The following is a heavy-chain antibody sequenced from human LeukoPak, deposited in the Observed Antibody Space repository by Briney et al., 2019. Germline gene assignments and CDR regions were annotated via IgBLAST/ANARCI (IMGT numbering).Heavy chain of an antibody. CDR1: GGTFSSYT. J-gene: IGHJ4*02. Sequence: SVKVSCKASGGTFSSYTISWVRQAPGQGLEWMGRIIPILGIANYALKFQGRVTITADKSTSTAYMELSSLRSEDTAVHYCASFIVVVPAAIIWGQGTLVTVSS. D-gene: IGHD2-2*02. V-gene: IGHV1-69*02. CDR2: IIPILGIA. CDR3: ASFIVVVPAAII.